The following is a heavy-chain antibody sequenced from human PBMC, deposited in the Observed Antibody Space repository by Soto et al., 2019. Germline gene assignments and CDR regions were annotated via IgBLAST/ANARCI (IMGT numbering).Heavy chain of an antibody. CDR2: IYPADSDT. Sequence: GESLKISCKASGYSFTTYWIGWVRQMPGKGLEWMGIIYPADSDTRYNPSFQGQVTISADKSISTAYLQWSSLQASDTAIYYCATSNYFHNGGELDYWGQGALVTVSS. CDR3: ATSNYFHNGGELDY. D-gene: IGHD2-21*01. CDR1: GYSFTTYW. V-gene: IGHV5-51*01. J-gene: IGHJ4*02.